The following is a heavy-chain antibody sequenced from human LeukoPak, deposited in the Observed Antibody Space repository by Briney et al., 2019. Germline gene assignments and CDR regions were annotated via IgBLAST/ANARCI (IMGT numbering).Heavy chain of an antibody. V-gene: IGHV3-74*01. CDR3: ARDTSRDWATDY. CDR2: INSDGSST. Sequence: GGSLRLSCAASGFTFSSYWMHWVRQAPGKGLVWVSRINSDGSSTSYAYSVKGRFTISRDNAKNSLYLQMNSLRAEDTAFYYCARDTSRDWATDYWGQGTLVAVS. D-gene: IGHD5-24*01. J-gene: IGHJ4*02. CDR1: GFTFSSYW.